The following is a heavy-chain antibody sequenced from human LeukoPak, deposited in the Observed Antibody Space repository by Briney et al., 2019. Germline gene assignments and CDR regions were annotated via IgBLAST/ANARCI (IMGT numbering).Heavy chain of an antibody. J-gene: IGHJ4*02. Sequence: KPGGSLSLSCAASGFTLSSYSMNWVRQAPGKGLEWVSSISSSSSYIYYADSVKGRFTISRDNAKNSLYLQMNSLRAEDTAVYYCARDLGRKAVAVWGQGTLVSVSS. CDR1: GFTLSSYS. V-gene: IGHV3-21*01. D-gene: IGHD6-19*01. CDR2: ISSSSSYI. CDR3: ARDLGRKAVAV.